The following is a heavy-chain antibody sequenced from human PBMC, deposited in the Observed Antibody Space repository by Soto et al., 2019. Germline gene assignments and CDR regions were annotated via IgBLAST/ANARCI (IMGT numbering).Heavy chain of an antibody. J-gene: IGHJ4*02. D-gene: IGHD3-3*01. V-gene: IGHV4-59*01. CDR1: GGSISSYY. CDR2: IYYSGST. Sequence: SETLSLTCTVSGGSISSYYWSWIRQPPGKGLEWIGYIYYSGSTNYNPSLKSRVTISVDTSKNQFSLKLSSVTAADTAVYYCARGASYDSWTGYYWFDYWGQGTQVTVSS. CDR3: ARGASYDSWTGYYWFDY.